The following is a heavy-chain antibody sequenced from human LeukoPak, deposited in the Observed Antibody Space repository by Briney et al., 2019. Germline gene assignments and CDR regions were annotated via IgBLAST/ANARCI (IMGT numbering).Heavy chain of an antibody. CDR1: GYTFTSYG. V-gene: IGHV1-18*01. Sequence: ASVKVSCKASGYTFTSYGIRWVRQAPGQGLEWMGWISAYNGNTNYAQKFQGRVTMTTDTSTSTAYMELRSLRSDDTAVYYCASAYCGGDCYTDLGYWGQGTLVTVSS. J-gene: IGHJ4*02. CDR2: ISAYNGNT. CDR3: ASAYCGGDCYTDLGY. D-gene: IGHD2-21*02.